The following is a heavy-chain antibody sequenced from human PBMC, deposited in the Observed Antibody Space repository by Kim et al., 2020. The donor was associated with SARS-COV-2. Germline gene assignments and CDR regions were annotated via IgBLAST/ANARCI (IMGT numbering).Heavy chain of an antibody. Sequence: SETLSLTCTVSGGSISSYYWSWIRQPPGKGLEWIGYIYYSGSTNYNPSLKSRVTISVDTSKNQFSLKLSSVTAADTAVYYCARVGCSSTSCYEHYYYGMDVWGQGTTVTVSS. V-gene: IGHV4-59*13. J-gene: IGHJ6*02. CDR3: ARVGCSSTSCYEHYYYGMDV. CDR1: GGSISSYY. CDR2: IYYSGST. D-gene: IGHD2-2*01.